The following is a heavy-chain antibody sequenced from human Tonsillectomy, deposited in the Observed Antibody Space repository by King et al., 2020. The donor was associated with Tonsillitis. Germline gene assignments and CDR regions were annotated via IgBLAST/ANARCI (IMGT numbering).Heavy chain of an antibody. CDR2: IKADGSDK. D-gene: IGHD6-19*01. J-gene: IGHJ4*02. CDR3: ARDGGGGWYSDY. V-gene: IGHV3-7*01. CDR1: GFTFSSYW. Sequence: VQLVESGGGLVQPGGSLRLSCVASGFTFSSYWMTWVRQAPGKGLEWVASIKADGSDKYYVDSVKGRFTISRDHAKNLLYLQMNSLRADDTAVYYCARDGGGGWYSDYWGQGTLVTVS.